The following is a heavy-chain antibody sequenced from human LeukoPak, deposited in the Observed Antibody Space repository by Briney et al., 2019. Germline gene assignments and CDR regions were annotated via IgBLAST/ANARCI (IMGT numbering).Heavy chain of an antibody. CDR2: ISGSGGST. Sequence: GGSLRLSCAASGFTFSSYWMHWVRQAPGKGLEWVSAISGSGGSTYYADSVKGRFTISRDNSKNTLYLQMNSLRAEDTAVYYCAKVKSVGPLDYWGQGTLVTVSS. CDR1: GFTFSSYW. J-gene: IGHJ4*02. V-gene: IGHV3-23*01. CDR3: AKVKSVGPLDY. D-gene: IGHD1-26*01.